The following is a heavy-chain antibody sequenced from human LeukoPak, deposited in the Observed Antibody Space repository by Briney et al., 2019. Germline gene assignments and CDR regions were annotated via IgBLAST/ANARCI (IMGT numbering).Heavy chain of an antibody. Sequence: SETLSLTCTVSGGSIDSDYWSWIRQPPGKGLEWIGEMYNSGYPNYGPSFKSRVTMSLDTSKNQFSLTLNSVTAADTAVYYCARLNGGNWGPGILVTVPS. CDR3: ARLNGGN. D-gene: IGHD4-23*01. V-gene: IGHV4-59*08. J-gene: IGHJ4*02. CDR1: GGSIDSDY. CDR2: MYNSGYP.